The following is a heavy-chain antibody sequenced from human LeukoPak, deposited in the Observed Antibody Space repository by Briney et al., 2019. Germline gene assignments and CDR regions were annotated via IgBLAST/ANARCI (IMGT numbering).Heavy chain of an antibody. Sequence: GESLNISCKGSGYSFTSYWIGWVRQMPGKGLEWMGIIYPGDSDTRYSPSFQGQVTISADKSISTAYLQWSSLKASDTAMYYCAREVGSSGPYYYYYMDVWGKGTTVTVSS. D-gene: IGHD6-19*01. CDR1: GYSFTSYW. CDR3: AREVGSSGPYYYYYMDV. J-gene: IGHJ6*03. CDR2: IYPGDSDT. V-gene: IGHV5-51*01.